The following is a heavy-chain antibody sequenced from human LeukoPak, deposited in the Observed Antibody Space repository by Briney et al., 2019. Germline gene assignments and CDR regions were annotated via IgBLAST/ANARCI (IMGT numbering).Heavy chain of an antibody. CDR3: ARGGPPGYYYDYYMDV. J-gene: IGHJ6*03. V-gene: IGHV4-59*01. CDR1: GGSISSYY. Sequence: PSETLSLTCTVSGGSISSYYWSWIRQTPGKGLEWIGYVYYSGSTNFNPSLKSRVTISVDTSKNQFSLKMSSVTAADTAVYFCARGGPPGYYYDYYMDVWGKGTTVTISS. CDR2: VYYSGST.